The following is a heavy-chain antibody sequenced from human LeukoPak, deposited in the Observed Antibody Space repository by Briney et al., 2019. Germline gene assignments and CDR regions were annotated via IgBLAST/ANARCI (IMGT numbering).Heavy chain of an antibody. CDR3: ARGGIYDLDDSFDM. Sequence: GGSLRLSCAASGFTFSSYDIHWVRQATGKGLEWVSGIGTAGEVYYPGSVKGRFTISRENAKNFLYLQMNSLRTEDTAVYYCARGGIYDLDDSFDMWGHGTKVIVAS. CDR1: GFTFSSYD. CDR2: IGTAGEV. D-gene: IGHD2/OR15-2a*01. J-gene: IGHJ3*02. V-gene: IGHV3-13*01.